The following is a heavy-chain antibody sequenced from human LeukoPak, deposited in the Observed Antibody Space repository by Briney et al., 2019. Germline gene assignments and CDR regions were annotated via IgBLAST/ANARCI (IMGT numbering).Heavy chain of an antibody. CDR2: IYYSGST. V-gene: IGHV4-59*08. D-gene: IGHD1-26*01. Sequence: SETLSLTCTVSGGSISSYYWSWTRQPPGKGLEWIGYIYYSGSTNYNPSLKSRVTISVDTSKNQFSLKLSSVTAADTAVYYCARQGGSYYYYGMDVWGQGTTVTVSS. CDR3: ARQGGSYYYYGMDV. J-gene: IGHJ6*02. CDR1: GGSISSYY.